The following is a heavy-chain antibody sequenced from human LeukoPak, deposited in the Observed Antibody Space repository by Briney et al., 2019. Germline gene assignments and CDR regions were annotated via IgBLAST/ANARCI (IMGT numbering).Heavy chain of an antibody. V-gene: IGHV3-33*01. CDR1: GFTFSSYG. Sequence: GGSLRLSCAASGFTFSSYGMHWVRQAPGKGLEWVALTWYDGNNKYYADSVKGRFTISRDNSKNTLYLQLNSLRAEDTAVYYCARRHCSGGDCYFFDWGQGTLVTVSS. J-gene: IGHJ4*02. CDR3: ARRHCSGGDCYFFD. D-gene: IGHD2-15*01. CDR2: TWYDGNNK.